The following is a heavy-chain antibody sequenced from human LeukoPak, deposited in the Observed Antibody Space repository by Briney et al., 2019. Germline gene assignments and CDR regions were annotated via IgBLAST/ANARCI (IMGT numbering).Heavy chain of an antibody. CDR2: ISDNGGST. CDR1: KFSFSAYW. Sequence: PGGSLRLSCAASKFSFSAYWMHWVRQAPGKGLEWVSAISDNGGSTYYTDSVKGRFTVSRDNSKNTLYLQMDSLRAEDTAVYYCAQSGSFYFPFDYWGQGTLVTVSS. V-gene: IGHV3-23*01. D-gene: IGHD1-26*01. CDR3: AQSGSFYFPFDY. J-gene: IGHJ4*02.